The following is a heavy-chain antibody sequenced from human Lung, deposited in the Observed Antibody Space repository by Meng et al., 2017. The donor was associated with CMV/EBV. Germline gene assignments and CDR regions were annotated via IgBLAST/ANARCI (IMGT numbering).Heavy chain of an antibody. CDR3: ARALYYYDCSGYYPYFDY. Sequence: SXXVSXXASGDTFRSHAISWVRQAPGQGLEWMGGIIPILGIATYAQKFQGRVAIAADKSTTTAYMELSRLRSEDTAVYFCARALYYYDCSGYYPYFDYWXQGTXVTVSS. CDR1: GDTFRSHA. CDR2: IIPILGIA. J-gene: IGHJ4*03. V-gene: IGHV1-69*10. D-gene: IGHD3-22*01.